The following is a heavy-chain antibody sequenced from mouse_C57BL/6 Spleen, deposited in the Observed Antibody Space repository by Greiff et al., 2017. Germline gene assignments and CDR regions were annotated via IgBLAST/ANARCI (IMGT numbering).Heavy chain of an antibody. V-gene: IGHV1-59*01. J-gene: IGHJ2*01. CDR1: GYTFTSYW. D-gene: IGHD2-2*01. CDR3: AREVTTSYYFDY. Sequence: QVQLQQPGAELVRPGTSVKLSCKASGYTFTSYWMHWVKQRPGQGLEWIGVIDPSDSYTNYNQKFKGKATLTVDTSSSTAYMQLSSLTSEDSAVYYCAREVTTSYYFDYWGQGTTLTVSS. CDR2: IDPSDSYT.